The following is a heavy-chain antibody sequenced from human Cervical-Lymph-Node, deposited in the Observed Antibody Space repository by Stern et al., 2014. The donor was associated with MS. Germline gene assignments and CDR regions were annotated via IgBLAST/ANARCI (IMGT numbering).Heavy chain of an antibody. V-gene: IGHV3-30*01. J-gene: IGHJ6*02. CDR3: ASLRRTKLDRAPYYYGMDV. Sequence: VHLVESGGGVVQPGRSLRLSCAASGFTFSSYAMHWVRQAPGKGLEWVAVISYDGSNKYYADSVKGRFTISRDNSKNTLYLQMNSLRAEDTAVYYCASLRRTKLDRAPYYYGMDVWGQGTTVTVSS. D-gene: IGHD1-1*01. CDR2: ISYDGSNK. CDR1: GFTFSSYA.